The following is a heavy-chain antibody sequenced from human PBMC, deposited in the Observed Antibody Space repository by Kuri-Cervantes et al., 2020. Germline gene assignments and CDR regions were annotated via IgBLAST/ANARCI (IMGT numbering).Heavy chain of an antibody. V-gene: IGHV1-69*05. CDR3: AIYYDPFDY. J-gene: IGHJ4*02. CDR1: GYTFTSYD. Sequence: SVKVSCKASGYTFTSYDINWVRQATGQGLEWMGGIIPIFGTANYAQKFQGRVTITTDESTSTAYMELSSLRSEDTAVYYCAIYYDPFDYWDQGALVTVSS. D-gene: IGHD3-22*01. CDR2: IIPIFGTA.